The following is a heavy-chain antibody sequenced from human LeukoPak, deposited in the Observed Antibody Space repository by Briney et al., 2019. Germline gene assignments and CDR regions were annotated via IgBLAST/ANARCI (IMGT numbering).Heavy chain of an antibody. CDR3: ARLMVRGVINPSYYFDY. CDR2: INSDGSST. Sequence: PGGSLRLSCAASGFTFSSSAMSWVRQAPGKGLVWVSRINSDGSSTSYADSVKGRFTISRDNAKNTLYLQMNSLRAEDTAVYYCARLMVRGVINPSYYFDYWGQGTLVTVSS. V-gene: IGHV3-74*01. D-gene: IGHD3-10*01. CDR1: GFTFSSSA. J-gene: IGHJ4*02.